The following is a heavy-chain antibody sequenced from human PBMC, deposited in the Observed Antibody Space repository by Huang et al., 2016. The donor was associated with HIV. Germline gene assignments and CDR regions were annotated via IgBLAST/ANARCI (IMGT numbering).Heavy chain of an antibody. CDR3: VKETVQWLVTY. CDR1: GFTSSSHG. Sequence: QVQVVESGGGVVQPGGSLRLSCAASGFTSSSHGMHWVRQDPGKGLEWGAFIKYEGSNKYFADSVKGRFTMSRDNSKNTLYLQMNSLRGEDTAVYYCVKETVQWLVTYWGQGTLVTVSS. V-gene: IGHV3-30*02. CDR2: IKYEGSNK. J-gene: IGHJ4*02. D-gene: IGHD6-19*01.